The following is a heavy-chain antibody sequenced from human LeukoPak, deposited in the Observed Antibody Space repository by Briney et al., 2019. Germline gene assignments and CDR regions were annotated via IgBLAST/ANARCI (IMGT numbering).Heavy chain of an antibody. CDR1: GGSISTYY. V-gene: IGHV4-59*06. CDR3: ARGSSGLNWFDP. Sequence: SETLSLTCTVSGGSISTYYWSWIRQPPGKGLEWIGYIYYSGSTYYNPSLKSRVTISVDTSKNQFSLKLSSVTAADTAVYYCARGSSGLNWFDPWGQGTLVTVSS. D-gene: IGHD6-19*01. CDR2: IYYSGST. J-gene: IGHJ5*02.